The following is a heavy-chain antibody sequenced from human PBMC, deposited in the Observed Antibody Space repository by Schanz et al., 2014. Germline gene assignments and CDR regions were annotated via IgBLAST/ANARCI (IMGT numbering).Heavy chain of an antibody. CDR2: IYYSGST. J-gene: IGHJ6*02. CDR1: GGSISSSSYY. Sequence: QLQLQESGPGLVKPSETLSLTCTVSGGSISSSSYYWGWIRQPPGKGLEWIGSIYYSGSTYYNPPLKGGAPIPLDTSKTQFPLKLSFVTAADTAVYYCARHSGYYYYYGMDVWGQGTTVTVSS. CDR3: ARHSGYYYYYGMDV. V-gene: IGHV4-39*01.